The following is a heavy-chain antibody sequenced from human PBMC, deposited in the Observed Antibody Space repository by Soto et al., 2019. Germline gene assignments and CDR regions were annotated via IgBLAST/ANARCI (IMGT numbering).Heavy chain of an antibody. CDR1: GFTFDDYA. CDR3: AKDMYPYYYGSGSSGPDY. CDR2: ISWNSGSI. D-gene: IGHD3-10*01. J-gene: IGHJ4*02. Sequence: GGSLRPSCAASGFTFDDYAMHRVRQAPGKGLEWVSGISWNSGSIGYADSVKGRFTISRDNAKNSLYLQMNSLRAEDTALYYCAKDMYPYYYGSGSSGPDYWGQGTLVTVSS. V-gene: IGHV3-9*01.